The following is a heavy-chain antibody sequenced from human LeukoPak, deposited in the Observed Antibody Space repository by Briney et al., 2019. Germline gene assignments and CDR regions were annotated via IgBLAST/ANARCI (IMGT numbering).Heavy chain of an antibody. CDR2: IYYSGST. CDR3: ARDKLGTRDFDY. Sequence: SETLSLTCTVSGGSISSYYWSWIRQPPGKGLEWIGYIYYSGSTNYNPSLKSRVTISVDTSKNQFSLKLSSVTAADTAVYYCARDKLGTRDFDYWGQGALVTVSS. V-gene: IGHV4-59*01. CDR1: GGSISSYY. D-gene: IGHD1-1*01. J-gene: IGHJ4*02.